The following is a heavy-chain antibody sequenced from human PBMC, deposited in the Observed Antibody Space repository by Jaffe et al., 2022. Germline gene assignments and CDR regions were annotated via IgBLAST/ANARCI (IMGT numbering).Heavy chain of an antibody. V-gene: IGHV5-51*01. CDR1: GYSFTSYW. CDR2: IYPGDSDT. CDR3: ARHNYRYRKWLGPGNWFDP. D-gene: IGHD6-19*01. Sequence: EVQLVQSGAEVKKPGESLKISCKGSGYSFTSYWIGWVRQMPGKGLEWMGIIYPGDSDTRYSPSFQGQVTISADKSISTAYLQWSSLKASDTAMYYCARHNYRYRKWLGPGNWFDPWGQGTLVTVSS. J-gene: IGHJ5*02.